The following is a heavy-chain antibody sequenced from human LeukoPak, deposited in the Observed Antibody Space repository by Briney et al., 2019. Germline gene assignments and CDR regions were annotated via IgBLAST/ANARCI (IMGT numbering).Heavy chain of an antibody. V-gene: IGHV4-39*02. Sequence: SETLSLTCTVSGGSISSSNYYWGWIRQPPGKGLEWIGSISYSGSTYYNPSLKSRVTISGDTPKNHFSLKLSSVTAADTAVYYCARTPGIVVEGWFDVWGQGTLVTVSS. CDR1: GGSISSSNYY. CDR3: ARTPGIVVEGWFDV. CDR2: ISYSGST. J-gene: IGHJ5*02. D-gene: IGHD2-2*01.